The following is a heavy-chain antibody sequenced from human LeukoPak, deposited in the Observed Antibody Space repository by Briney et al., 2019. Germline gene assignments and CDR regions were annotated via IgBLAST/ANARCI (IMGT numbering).Heavy chain of an antibody. CDR3: ARDLGVCRTTSCYFDF. D-gene: IGHD2-2*01. CDR1: GYIFTGYF. Sequence: ASVKVSCKTSGYIFTGYFLQWVRQAPGQGLEWIGWISPDNGGTHYAQKFQGRVTMTRDTSISTVYMELSRLRSDDTAVYYCARDLGVCRTTSCYFDFWGQGTLVTVSS. V-gene: IGHV1-2*02. J-gene: IGHJ4*02. CDR2: ISPDNGGT.